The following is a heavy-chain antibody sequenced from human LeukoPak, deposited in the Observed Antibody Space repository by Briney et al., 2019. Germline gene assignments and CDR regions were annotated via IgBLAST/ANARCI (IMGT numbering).Heavy chain of an antibody. CDR3: ARDRIAAAGTGVFDY. J-gene: IGHJ4*02. Sequence: GGSLRLSCAASGFTFSSYSMNWVRQARGRGLEGVSSFTCGTNYIYYADSVKGRFTISRDNAKNSLHLQMNSLRAEDTAVYYCARDRIAAAGTGVFDYWGQGTLVTVSS. CDR2: FTCGTNYI. CDR1: GFTFSSYS. V-gene: IGHV3-21*01. D-gene: IGHD6-13*01.